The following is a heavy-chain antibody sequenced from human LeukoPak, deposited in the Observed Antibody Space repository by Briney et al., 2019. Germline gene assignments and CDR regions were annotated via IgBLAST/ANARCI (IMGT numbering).Heavy chain of an antibody. D-gene: IGHD3-22*01. CDR1: GGSISGYY. CDR3: ARHTLGTSGYYPLDY. J-gene: IGHJ4*02. Sequence: KPSETLSLTCTVSGGSISGYYWSWIRQPPGKGLEWIGYIYYSGNTNYSPSLSGRVTISVDTPKNQFSLKLSSVTAADTAVYYCARHTLGTSGYYPLDYWGQGTLVTVSS. V-gene: IGHV4-59*08. CDR2: IYYSGNT.